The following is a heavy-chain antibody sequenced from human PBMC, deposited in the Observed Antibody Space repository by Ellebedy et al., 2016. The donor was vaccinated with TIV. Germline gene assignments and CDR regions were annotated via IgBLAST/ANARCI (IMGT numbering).Heavy chain of an antibody. Sequence: GESLKISCETSGFHFGSYAMHWVRQAPGKGLEWVSYISYAGNREHYADSVKGRFAISRDNSKNTLYLQINSLQTEDTAVYFCARDQRGHVYQDEPGSIDYWGQGALVTVSS. CDR2: ISYAGNRE. J-gene: IGHJ4*02. CDR1: GFHFGSYA. CDR3: ARDQRGHVYQDEPGSIDY. V-gene: IGHV3-30*03. D-gene: IGHD5/OR15-5a*01.